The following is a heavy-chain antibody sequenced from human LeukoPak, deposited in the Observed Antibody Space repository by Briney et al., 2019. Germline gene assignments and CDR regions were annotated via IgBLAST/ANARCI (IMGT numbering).Heavy chain of an antibody. J-gene: IGHJ5*01. V-gene: IGHV3-23*01. CDR3: AKGTHWFDS. CDR1: GLIFSSHA. Sequence: GGALRLSCAASGLIFSSHAMSWVRQAPGKGLEWVSGITTSGCSTYYADPVTGRFTLSRDNSKNTLYLQMDSLRAHDTAVYYCAKGTHWFDSWGQGTLVTVSS. CDR2: ITTSGCST.